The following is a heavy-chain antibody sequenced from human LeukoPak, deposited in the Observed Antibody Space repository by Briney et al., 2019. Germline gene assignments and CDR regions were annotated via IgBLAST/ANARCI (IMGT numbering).Heavy chain of an antibody. V-gene: IGHV3-53*01. J-gene: IGHJ4*02. D-gene: IGHD5-18*01. Sequence: PGGSLRLSCAASGFTFSSYAMSWVRQALGKGLEWVSVIYSGGSTYYADSVKGRFTISRDNSKNTLYLQMNSLRAEDTAVYYCARETDSYGYYFDYWGQGTLVTVSS. CDR3: ARETDSYGYYFDY. CDR1: GFTFSSYA. CDR2: IYSGGST.